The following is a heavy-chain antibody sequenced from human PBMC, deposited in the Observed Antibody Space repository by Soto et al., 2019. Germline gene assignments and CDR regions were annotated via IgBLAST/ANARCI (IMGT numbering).Heavy chain of an antibody. CDR2: LYNTGST. CDR1: GASISRYY. Sequence: PSETLSLTCPVSGASISRYYWSWIRQSPGKGLEWIGYLYNTGSTIYNPSLKSRVTISVDTSKNQFSLKLSSVTAADTAVYYCARHNGPLYVGYYYDMDVWGQGTTVTVSS. CDR3: ARHNGPLYVGYYYDMDV. V-gene: IGHV4-59*08. D-gene: IGHD3-16*01. J-gene: IGHJ6*02.